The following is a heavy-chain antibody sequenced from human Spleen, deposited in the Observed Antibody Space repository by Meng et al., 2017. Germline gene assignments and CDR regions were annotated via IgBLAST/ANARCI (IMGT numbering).Heavy chain of an antibody. CDR1: EFTFSNFA. D-gene: IGHD3-22*01. CDR3: AKGGGYYYSFDY. J-gene: IGHJ4*02. V-gene: IGHV3-23*01. CDR2: ISYSGGST. Sequence: GESLKISCAASEFTFSNFAMTWVRQAPGKGLEWVSSISYSGGSTSYTDSVKGRFTISRDNSKNTLYLQMNSLRAEDTAVYYCAKGGGYYYSFDYWGQGTLVTVSS.